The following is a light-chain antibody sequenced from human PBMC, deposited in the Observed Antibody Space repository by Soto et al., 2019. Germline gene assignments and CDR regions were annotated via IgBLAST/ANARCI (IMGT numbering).Light chain of an antibody. CDR2: EVS. CDR1: TTDVGSYKL. V-gene: IGLV2-23*02. J-gene: IGLJ1*01. CDR3: CSWVGSSTFYF. Sequence: QSVLTQPASVSGSPGQSITISCTGTTTDVGSYKLVSWYQQHPGKAPKLMIYEVSRRPSGVSNRFSGSKSGNTASLTISGLQAEDEADYYCCSWVGSSTFYFFGSGTKVTVL.